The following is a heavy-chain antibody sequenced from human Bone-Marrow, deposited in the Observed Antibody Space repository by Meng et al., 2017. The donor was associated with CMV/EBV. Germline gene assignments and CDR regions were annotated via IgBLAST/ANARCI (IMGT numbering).Heavy chain of an antibody. CDR2: IYPGDSDT. CDR3: ARGTYYDFWIGLSPSPFDY. Sequence: GESLKISCKGSGYSFTSYWIGWVRQMPGKGLEWMGIIYPGDSDTRYSPSFQGQVTISADQSISTAYLQWSSLKASDTAMYYCARGTYYDFWIGLSPSPFDYWGQGTLVTVPS. V-gene: IGHV5-51*01. CDR1: GYSFTSYW. J-gene: IGHJ4*02. D-gene: IGHD3-3*01.